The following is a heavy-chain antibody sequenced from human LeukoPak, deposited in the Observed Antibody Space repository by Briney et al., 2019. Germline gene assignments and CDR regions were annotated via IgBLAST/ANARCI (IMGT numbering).Heavy chain of an antibody. D-gene: IGHD1-14*01. CDR2: ISHDGSNK. J-gene: IGHJ4*02. V-gene: IGHV3-30*18. CDR3: AKSGDNRY. Sequence: GGSLRLSCAASGFTISRYGMRWVRQAPGKGLEWVAVISHDGSNKYYADSVKGRFTISRDNSKNTLYLQMNSLRTDDTAVYYCAKSGDNRYWGQGTLVTVSS. CDR1: GFTISRYG.